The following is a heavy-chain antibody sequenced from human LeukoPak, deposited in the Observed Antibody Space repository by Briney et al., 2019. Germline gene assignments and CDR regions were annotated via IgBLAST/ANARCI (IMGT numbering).Heavy chain of an antibody. V-gene: IGHV3-7*03. CDR3: ARDGFGGSSWGLHDY. Sequence: GGTLRLSCAASGFVFSSSWMSWVRQAPGKGLEWVANIKQDGSQKHYVDSVKGRFTISRDNSKNLLYLQMNSLGAEDAALYYCARDGFGGSSWGLHDYWGQGTLVTVSS. CDR1: GFVFSSSW. CDR2: IKQDGSQK. D-gene: IGHD6-13*01. J-gene: IGHJ4*02.